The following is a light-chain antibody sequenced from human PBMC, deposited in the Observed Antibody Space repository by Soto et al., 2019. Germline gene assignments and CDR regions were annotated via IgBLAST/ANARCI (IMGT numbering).Light chain of an antibody. Sequence: QSALTQPPSASGSPGQSVTISCTGPSSDVGRYNYISWYQQRPGKAPKLIIYEVSKRPSGVPDRLSGFKYGNTASLTVSGLQAEDEADYYCSSYAGNSRYVFGTGTKVTVL. CDR3: SSYAGNSRYV. V-gene: IGLV2-8*01. CDR2: EVS. J-gene: IGLJ1*01. CDR1: SSDVGRYNY.